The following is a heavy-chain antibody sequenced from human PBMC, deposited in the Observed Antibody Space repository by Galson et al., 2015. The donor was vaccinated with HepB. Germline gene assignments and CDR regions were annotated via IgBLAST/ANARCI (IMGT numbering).Heavy chain of an antibody. CDR1: GFTFSSYS. CDR3: ARGPYSDYDWVDY. CDR2: ISSSSSTI. D-gene: IGHD5-12*01. V-gene: IGHV3-48*02. Sequence: SLRLSCAASGFTFSSYSMNWVRQAPGKGLEWVSYISSSSSTIYYADSVKGRFTISRDNAKNSLYLQMNSLRDEDTAVYYCARGPYSDYDWVDYWGQGTLVTVSS. J-gene: IGHJ4*02.